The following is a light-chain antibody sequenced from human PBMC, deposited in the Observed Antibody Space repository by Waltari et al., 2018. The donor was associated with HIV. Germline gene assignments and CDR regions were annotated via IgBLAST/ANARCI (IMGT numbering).Light chain of an antibody. Sequence: QSVLTQPPSASGTPGQRVTIYCSGSSPNIGSNTVNWYQQLPGPAPKLLIYSNNQRPSGVPDRFSGSKSGTSASLAISGLQSEDEADYYCAAWDDSLNGPVFGGGTKLTVL. J-gene: IGLJ2*01. V-gene: IGLV1-44*01. CDR2: SNN. CDR1: SPNIGSNT. CDR3: AAWDDSLNGPV.